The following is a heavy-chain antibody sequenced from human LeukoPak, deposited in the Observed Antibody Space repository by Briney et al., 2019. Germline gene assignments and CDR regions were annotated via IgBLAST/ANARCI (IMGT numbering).Heavy chain of an antibody. J-gene: IGHJ4*02. CDR2: ISWNSGSI. CDR3: ARGPLYSSGCLDY. D-gene: IGHD6-19*01. V-gene: IGHV3-9*01. CDR1: GFTFDDYA. Sequence: AGGSLRLSCAASGFTFDDYAMHWVRQAPGKGLEWVSGISWNSGSIGYADSVKGRFTISRDNAKNSLYLQMNSLRAEDTAVYYCARGPLYSSGCLDYWGQGTLVTVSS.